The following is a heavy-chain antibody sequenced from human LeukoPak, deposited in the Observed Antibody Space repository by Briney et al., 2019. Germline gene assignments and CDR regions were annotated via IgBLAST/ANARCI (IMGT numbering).Heavy chain of an antibody. J-gene: IGHJ4*02. D-gene: IGHD2-15*01. V-gene: IGHV3-21*01. Sequence: GGSLRLSCAASGFTFSSYSMNWVRQAPGKGLEWVSSISSSSSYIYYADSVKGRFTISRDNAKNSLYLQMNSLRAEDTAVYYCARDPDQRMYYLDYWGQGTLVTVSS. CDR2: ISSSSSYI. CDR3: ARDPDQRMYYLDY. CDR1: GFTFSSYS.